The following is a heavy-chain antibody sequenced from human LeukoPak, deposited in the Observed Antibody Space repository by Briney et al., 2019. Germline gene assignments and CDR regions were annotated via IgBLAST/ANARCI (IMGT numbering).Heavy chain of an antibody. J-gene: IGHJ4*02. CDR1: GYSFTSYA. CDR2: INVDSGNT. CDR3: ARDHRANGNFVSATTFDF. V-gene: IGHV1-3*01. D-gene: IGHD2/OR15-2a*01. Sequence: ASVKVSCKASGYSFTSYAMHWVRQALGQRPEWMGWINVDSGNTKYSEKLQDRVTITRDTSAGTAYVELSRLSSEDTAIYYCARDHRANGNFVSATTFDFWGQGTLVTVSS.